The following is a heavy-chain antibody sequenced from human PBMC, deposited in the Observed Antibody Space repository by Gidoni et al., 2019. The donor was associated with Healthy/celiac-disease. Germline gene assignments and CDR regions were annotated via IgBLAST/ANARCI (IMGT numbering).Heavy chain of an antibody. V-gene: IGHV4-39*01. D-gene: IGHD3-10*01. CDR3: ARGVGYGSDSDAFDI. CDR2: IYYSGST. Sequence: QLQLQESGPGLVKPSETLSLTCTVSGGSISSSSYSWGWIRQPPGKGLEWIGSIYYSGSTYYNPSLKSRVTIAVDTSKNQFSLKLSSVTAADTAVYYCARGVGYGSDSDAFDIWGQGTMVTVSS. CDR1: GGSISSSSYS. J-gene: IGHJ3*02.